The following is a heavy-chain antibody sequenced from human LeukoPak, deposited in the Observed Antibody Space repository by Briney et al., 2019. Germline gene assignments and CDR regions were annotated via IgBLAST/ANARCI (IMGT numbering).Heavy chain of an antibody. V-gene: IGHV1-18*01. CDR2: ISAYNGNT. J-gene: IGHJ4*02. D-gene: IGHD3-3*01. Sequence: EASVKVSCKASGYIFTTYGISWVRQAPGQGLEWMGWISAYNGNTNYAQKLQGRVTMTTDTSTSTAYMELRSLRSDDTAVYYCARSHSGGYDFWSGYCFDYWGQGTLVTVSS. CDR3: ARSHSGGYDFWSGYCFDY. CDR1: GYIFTTYG.